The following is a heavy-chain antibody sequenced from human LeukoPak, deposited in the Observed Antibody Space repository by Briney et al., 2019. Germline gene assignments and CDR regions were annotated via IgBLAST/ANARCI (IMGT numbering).Heavy chain of an antibody. V-gene: IGHV1-2*02. J-gene: IGHJ4*02. CDR2: INPNSGGT. CDR3: ARGLERTKFDY. Sequence: GASVKVSCKASGYTFTGYYMHWVRQATGQGLEWMGWINPNSGGTNYAQNFQGRVTMTRDTSITTAYMELSRLSSDDTAVYYCARGLERTKFDYWGQGTLVTVSS. CDR1: GYTFTGYY.